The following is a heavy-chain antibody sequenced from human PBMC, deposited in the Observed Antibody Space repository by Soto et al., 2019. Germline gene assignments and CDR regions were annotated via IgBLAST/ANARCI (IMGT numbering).Heavy chain of an antibody. CDR2: INSDGSST. D-gene: IGHD3-22*01. J-gene: IGHJ5*02. CDR1: GFTFSSYW. CDR3: AREYYCDSSGYR. V-gene: IGHV3-74*01. Sequence: GVSLRLSCAASGFTFSSYWMHWVRQAPGKGLVWVSRINSDGSSTNYADSVKGRFTISRDNAKNTLYLQMNSLRAEDTAVYYCAREYYCDSSGYRWGQGTLVTVSS.